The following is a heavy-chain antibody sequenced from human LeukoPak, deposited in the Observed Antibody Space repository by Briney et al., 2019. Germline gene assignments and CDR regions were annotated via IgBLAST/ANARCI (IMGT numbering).Heavy chain of an antibody. CDR3: ARTKVAVTGGYDY. J-gene: IGHJ4*02. D-gene: IGHD6-19*01. CDR2: MNPNSGNT. CDR1: GYTFTTYD. Sequence: ASVKVPCKASGYTFTTYDINWVRQATGQGLEWMGWMNPNSGNTGYAQNFQGRVTITMSTSINTAYMELSSLRPEDTAVYYCARTKVAVTGGYDYWGQGTLVTVSS. V-gene: IGHV1-8*03.